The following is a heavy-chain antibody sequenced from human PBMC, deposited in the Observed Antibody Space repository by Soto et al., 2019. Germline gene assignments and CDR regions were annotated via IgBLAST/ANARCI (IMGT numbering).Heavy chain of an antibody. J-gene: IGHJ4*02. V-gene: IGHV3-15*01. CDR1: GFTFSNAW. D-gene: IGHD2-8*01. Sequence: GGSLRLSCAASGFTFSNAWMSWVRQAPGKGLEWVGRIKSKTDGGTTDYAAPVKGRFTISRDDSKNTLYLQMNSLKTEDTAVYYCPTDLIVLMQNVPSDYWGQGTLVTVSS. CDR3: PTDLIVLMQNVPSDY. CDR2: IKSKTDGGTT.